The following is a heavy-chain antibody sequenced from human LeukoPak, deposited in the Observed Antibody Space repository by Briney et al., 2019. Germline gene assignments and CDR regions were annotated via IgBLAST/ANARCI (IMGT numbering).Heavy chain of an antibody. J-gene: IGHJ5*02. CDR3: ARTPVITGTTFDP. CDR1: GFTFSSYS. D-gene: IGHD1-20*01. CDR2: ISSSSSTI. Sequence: GGSLRLSCAASGFTFSSYSMNWVRQAPGKGLEWVSYISSSSSTIYYADSVKGRFTISRDNAKNSLYLQMNSLRAEDTAVYYCARTPVITGTTFDPWGQGTLVTVSS. V-gene: IGHV3-48*01.